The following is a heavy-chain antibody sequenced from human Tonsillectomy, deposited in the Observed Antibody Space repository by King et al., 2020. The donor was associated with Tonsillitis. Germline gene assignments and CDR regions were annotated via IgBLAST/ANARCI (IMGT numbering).Heavy chain of an antibody. CDR2: IAGSGGDT. D-gene: IGHD1-26*01. Sequence: VQLVESGGGLIQPGGSLRLSCEASGFTFSTYAMSWVRQAPGKGLEWVSVIAGSGGDTHYGDSVKGRFTISRDNSKSTLYLQMNSLRADDTAVYYCANSGWERTKGGQWVYDYTMDVWGKGTTVTVSS. J-gene: IGHJ6*03. CDR1: GFTFSTYA. V-gene: IGHV3-23*04. CDR3: ANSGWERTKGGQWVYDYTMDV.